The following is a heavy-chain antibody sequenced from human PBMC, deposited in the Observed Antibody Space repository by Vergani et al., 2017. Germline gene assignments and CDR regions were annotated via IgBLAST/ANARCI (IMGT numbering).Heavy chain of an antibody. CDR2: IYPGDSDT. V-gene: IGHV5-51*01. CDR1: GYSFTSYW. Sequence: EVQLVQSGAEVKKPGASLKISCKGSGYSFTSYWIGWVRQMPGKGLEWMGIIYPGDSDTRYSPFFQGQVTISADKYISTDYLQWSRLKASDTAMYYCARFLTIFSTNDYYYYMDVWGKGTTVTVSS. D-gene: IGHD3-3*01. CDR3: ARFLTIFSTNDYYYYMDV. J-gene: IGHJ6*03.